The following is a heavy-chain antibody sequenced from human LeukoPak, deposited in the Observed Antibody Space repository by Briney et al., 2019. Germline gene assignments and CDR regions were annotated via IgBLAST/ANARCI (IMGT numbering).Heavy chain of an antibody. D-gene: IGHD3-9*01. CDR1: GYTPTELS. J-gene: IGHJ4*02. V-gene: IGHV1-24*01. CDR3: VHYDILTGNLDY. Sequence: ASVKVSCKVSGYTPTELSMHWVRQAPGKGLEWMGGFDPEDGETIYAQKFQGRVTMTEDTSTDTAYMELSSLRSEDTAVYYCVHYDILTGNLDYWGQGTLVTVSS. CDR2: FDPEDGET.